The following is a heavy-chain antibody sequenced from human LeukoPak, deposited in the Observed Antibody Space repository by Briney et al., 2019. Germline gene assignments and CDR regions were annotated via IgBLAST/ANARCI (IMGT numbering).Heavy chain of an antibody. CDR1: GYTFTSYY. CDR3: ARADRGGYCSGGSCFLPDAFDI. V-gene: IGHV1-46*03. D-gene: IGHD2-15*01. J-gene: IGHJ3*02. CDR2: INPSGGST. Sequence: ASVKVSCKACGYTFTSYYMHWVRQAPGQGLEWMGIINPSGGSTSYAQKFQGRVTMTRDTSTSTVYMELSSLRSEDTAVYYCARADRGGYCSGGSCFLPDAFDIWGQGTMVTVSS.